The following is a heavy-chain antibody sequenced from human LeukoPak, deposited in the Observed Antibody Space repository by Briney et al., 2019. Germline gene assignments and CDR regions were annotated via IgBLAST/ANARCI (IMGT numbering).Heavy chain of an antibody. CDR3: ARREYPDPTSLHYYYPLDV. J-gene: IGHJ6*02. CDR1: GYTFSTYW. D-gene: IGHD3-10*01. Sequence: GESLKISCKGFGYTFSTYWIAWVHQMPGKGLEWMGIIYPADSDTKYCPSFQGQVTISADKSTAFLQWSSLRASDTAMYYCARREYPDPTSLHYYYPLDVWGQGTTVTVSS. V-gene: IGHV5-51*07. CDR2: IYPADSDT.